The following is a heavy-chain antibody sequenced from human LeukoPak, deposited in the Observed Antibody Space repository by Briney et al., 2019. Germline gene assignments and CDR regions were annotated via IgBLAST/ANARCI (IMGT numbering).Heavy chain of an antibody. Sequence: ASVKVSCKASGYTFTSYDINWVRQATGQGLEWMGWMNPNSGNTGYAQKFQGRVTMTRNTSISTAYMELSSLRSEDTAVYYCARVEGYCSGGSCYPYYYYGMDVWGQGTTVTVSS. CDR3: ARVEGYCSGGSCYPYYYYGMDV. CDR1: GYTFTSYD. V-gene: IGHV1-8*01. D-gene: IGHD2-15*01. CDR2: MNPNSGNT. J-gene: IGHJ6*02.